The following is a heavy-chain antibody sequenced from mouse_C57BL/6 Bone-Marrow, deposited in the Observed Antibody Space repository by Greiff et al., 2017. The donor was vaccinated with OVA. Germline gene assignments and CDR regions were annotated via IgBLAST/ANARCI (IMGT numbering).Heavy chain of an antibody. CDR1: GYSFTGYF. Sequence: EVQLVESGPELVKPGDSVKISCKASGYSFTGYFMNWVMQSHGKSLEWIGRINPYNGDTFYNQKFKGKATLTVDKSSSTAHMELRSLTSEDSAVYYCATMVKRAWCAYWGQGTLVTVSA. D-gene: IGHD2-1*01. V-gene: IGHV1-20*01. CDR2: INPYNGDT. CDR3: ATMVKRAWCAY. J-gene: IGHJ3*01.